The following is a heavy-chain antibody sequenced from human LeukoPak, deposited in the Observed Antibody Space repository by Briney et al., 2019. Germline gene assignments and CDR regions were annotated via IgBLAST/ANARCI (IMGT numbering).Heavy chain of an antibody. J-gene: IGHJ5*02. CDR2: ISSGSSPI. D-gene: IGHD1-26*01. CDR3: ARGLVGATNWFDP. CDR1: GFTFSSYS. V-gene: IGHV3-48*02. Sequence: GGSLGLSCAASGFTFSSYSMNWVRQAPGKGLEWVSYISSGSSPIYYADSVKGRFTISRDGAKNSPYLQMNSLRDEDTAVYYCARGLVGATNWFDPWGQGTLVTVSS.